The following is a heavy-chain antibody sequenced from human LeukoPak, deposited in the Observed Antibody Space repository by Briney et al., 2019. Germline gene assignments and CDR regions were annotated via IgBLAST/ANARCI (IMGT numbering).Heavy chain of an antibody. D-gene: IGHD5-18*01. J-gene: IGHJ6*03. V-gene: IGHV1-2*02. CDR3: ARQATISRYGLETYYNYYYMDV. CDR2: INPNSGGT. CDR1: GYTFTGYY. Sequence: ASVKVSCKASGYTFTGYYMHGVRQAPGQGREWMGGINPNSGGTNYAQKFQGRVTMTRDTSISTAYMELSRLRSEDTAVYYCARQATISRYGLETYYNYYYMDVGAKGPRSPSP.